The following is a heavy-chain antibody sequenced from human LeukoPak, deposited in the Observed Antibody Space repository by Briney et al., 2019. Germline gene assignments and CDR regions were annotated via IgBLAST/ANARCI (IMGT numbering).Heavy chain of an antibody. CDR3: ARRAGSCTFDY. Sequence: PSETLSLTCTVSGDSISSSYWNWIRQPPGKGLEWIGYIYYSGSTNYNPSLKSRVTISVDTSKNQFSLRPTSMTAADTAVYYCARRAGSCTFDYWGQGTLVTVSS. CDR1: GDSISSSY. CDR2: IYYSGST. D-gene: IGHD2-15*01. J-gene: IGHJ4*02. V-gene: IGHV4-59*08.